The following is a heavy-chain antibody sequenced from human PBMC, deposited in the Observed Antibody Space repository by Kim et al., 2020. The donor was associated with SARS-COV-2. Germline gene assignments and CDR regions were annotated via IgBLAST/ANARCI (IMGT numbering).Heavy chain of an antibody. CDR2: IYYDGSP. CDR3: ATHLTAVPFDH. CDR1: GGSISGSDYY. V-gene: IGHV4-39*01. D-gene: IGHD2-2*01. Sequence: SETLSLTCTVSGGSISGSDYYWGWIRQPPGKGLEWVASIYYDGSPYYSPSLKSRLNISVELSKNQFSLKLTSVTAADTAAYYCATHLTAVPFDHWGRGTLVTVSS. J-gene: IGHJ4*02.